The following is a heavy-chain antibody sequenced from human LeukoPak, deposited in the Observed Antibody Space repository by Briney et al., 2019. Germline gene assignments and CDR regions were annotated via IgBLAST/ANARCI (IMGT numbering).Heavy chain of an antibody. Sequence: SETLSLTCTVSGGSISSSSYYWGWIRQPPGKGLEWIGSIYYSGSIYYNPSLKSRVTISGDTSKNQSSLKLSSVTAADTAVYYCAGHSSGWYMKYFQHWGQGTLVTVSS. J-gene: IGHJ1*01. D-gene: IGHD6-19*01. CDR1: GGSISSSSYY. CDR3: AGHSSGWYMKYFQH. CDR2: IYYSGSI. V-gene: IGHV4-39*01.